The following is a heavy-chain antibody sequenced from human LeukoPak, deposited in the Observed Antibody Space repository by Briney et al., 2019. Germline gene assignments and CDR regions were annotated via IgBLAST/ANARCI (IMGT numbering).Heavy chain of an antibody. CDR3: ARGAGYCTSTSCHLWSDY. J-gene: IGHJ4*02. V-gene: IGHV3-74*01. D-gene: IGHD2-2*01. Sequence: PGGSLRLSCVASGFTFSSYWMHWVRQDPRKGLVWVSRISGDGRNINYADSVRGRFTISRDNAKNTLYLQMNTLRVEDTAVYFCARGAGYCTSTSCHLWSDYWGQGTLVTVSS. CDR1: GFTFSSYW. CDR2: ISGDGRNI.